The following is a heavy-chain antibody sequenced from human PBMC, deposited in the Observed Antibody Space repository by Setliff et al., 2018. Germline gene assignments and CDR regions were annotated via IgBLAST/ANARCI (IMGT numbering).Heavy chain of an antibody. V-gene: IGHV3-49*04. J-gene: IGHJ1*01. Sequence: TGGSLRLSCTASGFSFGDYGMSWVRQAPGKGLEWVAFIRRTAYGGTTEYAASVRGRFTISRDDSKNIAYLQMNSLKTEDTAVYFCARETIAVDGQERRTHFFRHWGQGTLVTVSS. CDR1: GFSFGDYG. CDR3: ARETIAVDGQERRTHFFRH. CDR2: IRRTAYGGTT. D-gene: IGHD6-19*01.